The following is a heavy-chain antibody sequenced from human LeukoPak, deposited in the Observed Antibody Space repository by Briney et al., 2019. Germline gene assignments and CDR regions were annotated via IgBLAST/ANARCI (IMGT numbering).Heavy chain of an antibody. D-gene: IGHD3-16*01. J-gene: IGHJ5*02. V-gene: IGHV1-69*13. CDR2: IIPIFGTA. Sequence: ASVKVSCKASGGTFSSYTISWVRQAPGQGLEWMGGIIPIFGTANYAQKFQGRVTITADESTSTAYMELSSLRSEDTAVYYCARVLGEWLENWFDPWGQGTLVTVSS. CDR3: ARVLGEWLENWFDP. CDR1: GGTFSSYT.